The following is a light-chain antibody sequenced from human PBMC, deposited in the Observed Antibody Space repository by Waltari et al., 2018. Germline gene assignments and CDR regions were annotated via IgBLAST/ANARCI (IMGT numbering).Light chain of an antibody. CDR3: QQYNSYPYT. CDR2: KAS. J-gene: IGKJ2*01. Sequence: DIQMTQSPSTLSASVGYRVTVTCRASQSVSNWLAWYQQKPGKAPKVLIYKASSLESGVPSRFSGSGSGTEFTLTISSLQPDDFATYFCQQYNSYPYTFGQGTKLEI. CDR1: QSVSNW. V-gene: IGKV1-5*03.